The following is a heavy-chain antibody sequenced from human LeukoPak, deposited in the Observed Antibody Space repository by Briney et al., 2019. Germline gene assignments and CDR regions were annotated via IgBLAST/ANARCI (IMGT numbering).Heavy chain of an antibody. D-gene: IGHD5-12*01. Sequence: GGSLRLSCAASGFTFSSYAMNWVRQAPGKGLEWVSDISGSGGSTYYADSVKGRFTISRDNSNNTLYLLMNSLRVEDTAVYYCAPDPNKWLRNYWGQGSLVTVSS. CDR2: ISGSGGST. CDR3: APDPNKWLRNY. V-gene: IGHV3-23*01. CDR1: GFTFSSYA. J-gene: IGHJ4*02.